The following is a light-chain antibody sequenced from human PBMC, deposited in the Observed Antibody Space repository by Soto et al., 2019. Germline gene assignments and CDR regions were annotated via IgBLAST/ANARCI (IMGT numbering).Light chain of an antibody. V-gene: IGKV1-5*01. Sequence: DIQMTQSPSTLSASVGDRVTITCRASQSISSWLAWYQQKQGKAPKLLIYDASSLESVVPSRFSGSGSGTEFTLTISSLQPDDFASYYCQQYNSYWGTFGQGTKVEIK. CDR3: QQYNSYWGT. J-gene: IGKJ1*01. CDR2: DAS. CDR1: QSISSW.